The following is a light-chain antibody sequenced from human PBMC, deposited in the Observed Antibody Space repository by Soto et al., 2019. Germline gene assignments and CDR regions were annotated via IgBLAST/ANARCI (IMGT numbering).Light chain of an antibody. CDR2: RNN. V-gene: IGLV1-47*01. Sequence: QPVLTQPPSASGTPGHRVTISCSGSSSNIGNNYVYWYQMVPGTAPKLLIYRNNQRPSGVPDRFSGSRSGTSASLAISGLRSEDEADYYCAAWDDSLSGRGVFGGGTKLTVL. CDR1: SSNIGNNY. J-gene: IGLJ3*02. CDR3: AAWDDSLSGRGV.